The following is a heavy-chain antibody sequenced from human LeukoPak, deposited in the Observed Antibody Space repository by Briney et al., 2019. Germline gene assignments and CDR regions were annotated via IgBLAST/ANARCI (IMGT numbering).Heavy chain of an antibody. CDR2: ISSSSAKI. J-gene: IGHJ6*03. CDR3: ARDPSYASSWYHYMDV. CDR1: EFTFVRYF. V-gene: IGHV3-48*04. Sequence: GGSLRLSCAASEFTFVRYFMNWVRQAPGKGLEWVSYISSSSAKIDYAESVKGRFTISRDNSKNSLYLQMDSLRAEDTAVYYCARDPSYASSWYHYMDVWGKGTTVTVSS. D-gene: IGHD6-13*01.